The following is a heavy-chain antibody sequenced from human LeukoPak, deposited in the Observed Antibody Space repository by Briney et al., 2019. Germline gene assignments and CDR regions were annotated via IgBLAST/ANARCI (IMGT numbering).Heavy chain of an antibody. CDR1: GGSFSGYY. V-gene: IGHV4-34*01. D-gene: IGHD2-15*01. J-gene: IGHJ3*02. CDR3: ARRVEASAFDI. Sequence: PSETLSLTCAVYGGSFSGYYWSWIRQPPGKGLEWIGEINHSGSTNYNPSLKSRVTISVDTSKNQFSLKLSSVTAADTAAYYCARRVEASAFDIWGQGTMVTVSS. CDR2: INHSGST.